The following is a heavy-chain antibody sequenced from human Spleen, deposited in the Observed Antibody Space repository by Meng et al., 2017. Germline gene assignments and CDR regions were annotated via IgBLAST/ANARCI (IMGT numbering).Heavy chain of an antibody. J-gene: IGHJ6*02. CDR2: ISAYNGNT. V-gene: IGHV1-18*01. Sequence: ASVKVSCKASGYTFTSYGISWVRQAPGQGLEWMGWISAYNGNTNYAQKLQGRVTMTTDTSTSTAYMGLRSLRSDDTAVYYCARGGRPKGGIGGFSYYYYGMDVWGQGTTVTVSS. D-gene: IGHD3-16*01. CDR1: GYTFTSYG. CDR3: ARGGRPKGGIGGFSYYYYGMDV.